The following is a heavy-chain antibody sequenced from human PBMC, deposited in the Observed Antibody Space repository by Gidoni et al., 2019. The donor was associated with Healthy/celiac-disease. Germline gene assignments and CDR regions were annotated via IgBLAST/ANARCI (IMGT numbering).Heavy chain of an antibody. Sequence: QLQLQESGSGLVKPSQTLSLTCAVSGGSISSGGYSWSWIRPPPGKGLEWIGYIYPSGSTYYNPALKSRGTISVDRSKNQFSLKLSSVTAADTAVYYCARGPPPHKDTLVEYQLLWEGAFDIWGQGTMVTVSS. CDR3: ARGPPPHKDTLVEYQLLWEGAFDI. V-gene: IGHV4-30-2*01. D-gene: IGHD2-2*01. CDR1: GGSISSGGYS. J-gene: IGHJ3*02. CDR2: IYPSGST.